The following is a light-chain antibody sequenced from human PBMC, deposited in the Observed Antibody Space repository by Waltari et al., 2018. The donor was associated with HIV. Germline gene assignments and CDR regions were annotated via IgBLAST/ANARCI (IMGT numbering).Light chain of an antibody. J-gene: IGLJ3*02. Sequence: QSVLTQPPSVSGTPGQNVTISCSGSSSNIGSNIVNWYQQLPGAAPKLLIYSNDQRPSGVPDRFSGSKSATSASLAISGLQSADEADYYCAAWDDSLNGMFGGGTKLTVL. CDR2: SND. CDR1: SSNIGSNI. CDR3: AAWDDSLNGM. V-gene: IGLV1-44*01.